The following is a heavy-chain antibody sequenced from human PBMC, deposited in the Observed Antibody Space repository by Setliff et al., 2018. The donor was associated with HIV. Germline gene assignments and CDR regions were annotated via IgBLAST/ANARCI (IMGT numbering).Heavy chain of an antibody. CDR1: GGSVSSSSYF. CDR2: IYYSGTT. CDR3: ARTPGTHYYDRSANFHYFDY. Sequence: SETLSLTCTVSGGSVSSSSYFWGWIRQPPGTGLEWIGNIYYSGTTFYNPSLKSRVPISVDTSTDHFSLKLSSVTAADTAVYYCARTPGTHYYDRSANFHYFDYWGQGALVTVSS. J-gene: IGHJ4*02. V-gene: IGHV4-39*02. D-gene: IGHD3-22*01.